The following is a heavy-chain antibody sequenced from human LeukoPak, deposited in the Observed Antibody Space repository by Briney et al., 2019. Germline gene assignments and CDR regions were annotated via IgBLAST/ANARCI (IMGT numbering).Heavy chain of an antibody. D-gene: IGHD3-9*01. J-gene: IGHJ4*02. CDR1: GFIFSNYG. CDR2: IRYDGSIK. CDR3: ANGPHYNILTGYYKVRSHLDY. Sequence: PGGSLRLSCAASGFIFSNYGMHWVRQAPGKGLERVSFIRYDGSIKHYADSVKGRFTISRDNSKNALYLQMNSLRTEDTAVYYCANGPHYNILTGYYKVRSHLDYWGQGTLVTVSS. V-gene: IGHV3-30*02.